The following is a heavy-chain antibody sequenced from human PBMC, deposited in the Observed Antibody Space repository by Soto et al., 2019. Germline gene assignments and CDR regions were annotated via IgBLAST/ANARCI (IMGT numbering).Heavy chain of an antibody. V-gene: IGHV3-30-3*01. CDR1: GFTFSSYA. CDR2: ISYDGSNK. D-gene: IGHD3-10*01. J-gene: IGHJ4*02. Sequence: GGSLRLSCAASGFTFSSYAMHWVRQAPGKGLEWVAVISYDGSNKYYADSVKGRFTISRDNSKNTLYLQMNSLRAEDTAVYYCARDLQGSGSYYGTGVVDYWGQGTLVTVSS. CDR3: ARDLQGSGSYYGTGVVDY.